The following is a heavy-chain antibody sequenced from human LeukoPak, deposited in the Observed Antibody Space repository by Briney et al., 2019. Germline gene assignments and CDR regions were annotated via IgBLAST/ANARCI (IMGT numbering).Heavy chain of an antibody. CDR1: GFTFSSYS. V-gene: IGHV3-21*01. CDR3: ATYYDILTGPLGRADY. CDR2: ISSSSSYI. J-gene: IGHJ4*02. Sequence: GGSLRLSCAASGFTFSSYSMNWVRQAPGKGLEWVSSISSSSSYIYYADPVKGRFTISRDNAKNSLYLQMNSLRAEDTAVYYCATYYDILTGPLGRADYWGQGTLVTVSS. D-gene: IGHD3-9*01.